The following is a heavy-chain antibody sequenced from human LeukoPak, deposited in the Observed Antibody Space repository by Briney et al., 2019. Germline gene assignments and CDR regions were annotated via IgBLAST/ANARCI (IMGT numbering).Heavy chain of an antibody. CDR2: ITPNADRT. D-gene: IGHD3-22*01. CDR1: GFTFGSYG. Sequence: GGSLRLSCAASGFTFGSYGMSWVRQAPGKGLEWVSFITPNADRTSYADSVEGRFTISRDNPRNTLYMQMNSLRDEETALYYCAIMHGYYDGSGYWVQWGQGTLVTVSS. J-gene: IGHJ1*01. V-gene: IGHV3-23*01. CDR3: AIMHGYYDGSGYWVQ.